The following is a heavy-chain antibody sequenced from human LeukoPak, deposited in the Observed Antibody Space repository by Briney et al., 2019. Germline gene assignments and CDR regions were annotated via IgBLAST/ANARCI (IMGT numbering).Heavy chain of an antibody. CDR1: SGSISSYY. CDR2: IYYNGYT. J-gene: IGHJ6*02. V-gene: IGHV4-59*01. D-gene: IGHD5-18*01. Sequence: SETLSLTCNASSGSISSYYWTWIRQPPGQGLEWIGNIYYNGYTNYNPSLKSRVSISVDTSKSQFSLNLTSVSAADTAVYYCARGYGYGHYYYYYGMDVWGQGTTVTVSS. CDR3: ARGYGYGHYYYYYGMDV.